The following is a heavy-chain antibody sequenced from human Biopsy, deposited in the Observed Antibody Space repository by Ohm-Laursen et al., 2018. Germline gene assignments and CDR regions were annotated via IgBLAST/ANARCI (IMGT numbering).Heavy chain of an antibody. CDR2: IWYDGTNE. CDR3: ARGLSSGWYGYFDV. Sequence: SLRLSCSASGFTFGHYAMHWVRQAPGKGLEWISLIWYDGTNEDYADSVKGRFTISRGNSKNKLYLQINTLTLEDTAFYYCARGLSSGWYGYFDVWGRGTLVTVSS. D-gene: IGHD6-19*01. V-gene: IGHV3-33*04. J-gene: IGHJ2*01. CDR1: GFTFGHYA.